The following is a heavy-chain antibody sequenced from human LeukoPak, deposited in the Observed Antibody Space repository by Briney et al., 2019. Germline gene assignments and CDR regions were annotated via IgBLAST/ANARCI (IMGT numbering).Heavy chain of an antibody. CDR1: GGTFSSYA. J-gene: IGHJ4*02. Sequence: ASVKVSCKASGGTFSSYAISWVRQAPGQGLEWMGGIIPIFGTANYAQKFQGRVTITADESTSTAYMELSSLRSEDTAVYYCARGGAAAGAWYYFDYWGQGTLVTVSS. D-gene: IGHD6-13*01. CDR3: ARGGAAAGAWYYFDY. CDR2: IIPIFGTA. V-gene: IGHV1-69*01.